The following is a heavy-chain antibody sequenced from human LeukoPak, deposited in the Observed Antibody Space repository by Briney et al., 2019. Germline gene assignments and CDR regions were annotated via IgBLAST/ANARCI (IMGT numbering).Heavy chain of an antibody. V-gene: IGHV3-53*01. J-gene: IGHJ4*02. CDR3: AREGATTAFDY. CDR2: IYSGGST. D-gene: IGHD1-26*01. CDR1: GFTVFNNY. Sequence: PGGSLRLSCAASGFTVFNNYVNWVRQAPGKGLEWVSVIYSGGSTYYADSVKGRFTISRDNSKNTLYLQMNSLRAEDTALYYCAREGATTAFDYWGQGTLVTVSS.